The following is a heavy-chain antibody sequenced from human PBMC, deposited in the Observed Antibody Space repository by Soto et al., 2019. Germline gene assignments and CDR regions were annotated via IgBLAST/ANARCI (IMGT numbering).Heavy chain of an antibody. CDR2: ISPNSGNT. J-gene: IGHJ6*02. Sequence: QVHLVQSGAEVKKPGASVNVSCKTSGYTFTRNGISWVRQAPGQGLEWMGWISPNSGNTRYAQKLPDRVIMTTDTSTSTAYMELRSLRSDDTAVYYCVKDRDSNSWPSRDVWGPGTTVTVSS. CDR1: GYTFTRNG. V-gene: IGHV1-18*01. CDR3: VKDRDSNSWPSRDV. D-gene: IGHD3-22*01.